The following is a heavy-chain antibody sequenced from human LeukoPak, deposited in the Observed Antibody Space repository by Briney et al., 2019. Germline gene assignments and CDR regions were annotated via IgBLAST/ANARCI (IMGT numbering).Heavy chain of an antibody. CDR1: GFTFSSYA. V-gene: IGHV3-30-3*01. Sequence: GGSLRLSCAASGFTFSSYAMHWVRRAPGKGLEWVAVISYDGSNKYYADSVKGRFTISRDNSKNTLYLQMNSLRAEDTAVYYCARDDVVAGTGYFDYWGQGTLVTVSS. J-gene: IGHJ4*02. CDR2: ISYDGSNK. CDR3: ARDDVVAGTGYFDY. D-gene: IGHD6-19*01.